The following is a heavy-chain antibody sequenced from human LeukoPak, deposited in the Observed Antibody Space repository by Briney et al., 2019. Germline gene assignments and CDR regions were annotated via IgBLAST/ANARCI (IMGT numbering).Heavy chain of an antibody. Sequence: SETLSLTCAVYGGSFSGYYWSWIRQPPGKGLEWIGEINHSGSTNCNPSLKSRVTISVDTSKNQFSLKLSSVTAADTAVYYCARLYYYDSSGYSHGGIDYWGQGTLVTVSS. D-gene: IGHD3-22*01. CDR3: ARLYYYDSSGYSHGGIDY. V-gene: IGHV4-34*01. CDR2: INHSGST. CDR1: GGSFSGYY. J-gene: IGHJ4*02.